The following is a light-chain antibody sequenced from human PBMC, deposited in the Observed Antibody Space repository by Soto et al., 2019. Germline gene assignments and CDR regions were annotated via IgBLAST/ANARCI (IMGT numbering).Light chain of an antibody. V-gene: IGKV3-11*01. CDR3: QQRSNWPLGT. Sequence: EIVLTQSPATLSLSPGERATLSCRASQSVSSYLAWYQQKPGQAPRLLIYDASNMATVIPARFSGSGSGTDFTLTISSLEPEDFAVYYCQQRSNWPLGTFGQGTKVEIK. CDR2: DAS. CDR1: QSVSSY. J-gene: IGKJ1*01.